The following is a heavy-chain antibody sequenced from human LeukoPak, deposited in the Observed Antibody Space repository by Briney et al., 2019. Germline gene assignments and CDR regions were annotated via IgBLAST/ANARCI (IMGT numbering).Heavy chain of an antibody. CDR1: GYTFTIYD. J-gene: IGHJ6*02. D-gene: IGHD1-14*01. V-gene: IGHV1-8*01. CDR3: ACHEPDSTYYYYYGMDV. CDR2: MNPNSGNT. Sequence: ASVKVSCKASGYTFTIYDINWVRQATGQGLEWMGWMNPNSGNTGYAQKFQGRVTMTRNTSISTAYMELSSLRSEDTAVYYCACHEPDSTYYYYYGMDVWGQGTTVTVSS.